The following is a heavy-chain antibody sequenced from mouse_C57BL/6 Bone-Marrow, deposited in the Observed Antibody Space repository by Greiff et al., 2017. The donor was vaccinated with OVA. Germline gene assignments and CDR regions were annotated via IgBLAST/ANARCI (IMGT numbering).Heavy chain of an antibody. CDR1: GYTFTNYW. V-gene: IGHV1-55*01. CDR3: AHFDNSFYLYL. CDR2: IDPVNGYI. D-gene: IGHD2-12*01. Sequence: QVQLQQPGAELVRPGASVKLSCKASGYTFTNYWITWVKQRPGQGLEWIGCIDPVNGYINYNDKFKGKATLTVDTSSSTAYMHLSSLTSEDSAVYYCAHFDNSFYLYLWGQGTSLTVSS. J-gene: IGHJ2*02.